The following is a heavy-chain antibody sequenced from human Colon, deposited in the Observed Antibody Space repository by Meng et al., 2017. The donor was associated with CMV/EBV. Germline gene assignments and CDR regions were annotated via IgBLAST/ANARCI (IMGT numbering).Heavy chain of an antibody. J-gene: IGHJ4*02. CDR2: TNPYNGGT. CDR3: ARVDGG. D-gene: IGHD3-16*01. CDR1: GYTFPAYY. V-gene: IGHV1-2*02. Sequence: ASVKVSCKVSGYTFPAYYLHWVRQAPGEGLEWMGWTNPYNGGTNYAQKFQGRVTMSSDTSISTAYMEVTRLRSDDTAVYYCARVDGGWGQGTQVTVSS.